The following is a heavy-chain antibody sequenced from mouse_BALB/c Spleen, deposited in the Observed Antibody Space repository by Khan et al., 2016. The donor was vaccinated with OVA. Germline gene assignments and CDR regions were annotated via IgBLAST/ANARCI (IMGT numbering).Heavy chain of an antibody. V-gene: IGHV2-4*02. J-gene: IGHJ3*01. Sequence: QVRLQQSGPGLVPPSQSLSITCTVSGFSLIAYGVHWVRQPPGNGLEWLGVIWSGGSTAYNPAVKSRLNISTDKSKSQYFLKINSLQAEDTDRYYGARNYSRYDCAYWGQGTLVTVSA. CDR1: GFSLIAYG. D-gene: IGHD2-14*01. CDR3: ARNYSRYDCAY. CDR2: IWSGGST.